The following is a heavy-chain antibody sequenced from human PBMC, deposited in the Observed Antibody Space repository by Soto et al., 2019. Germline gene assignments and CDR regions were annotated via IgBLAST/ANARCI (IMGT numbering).Heavy chain of an antibody. Sequence: QVQLVQSGAEVKKPGSSVKVSCKASGGTFSSYAISWVRQAPGQGLEWMGGIIPISGTANYAQKFQGRVTITADESPSTAYMELSSLRSEDTAVYYCARSQGSSTSLEIYYYYYYGMDVWGPGTTVTVSS. CDR1: GGTFSSYA. CDR3: ARSQGSSTSLEIYYYYYYGMDV. CDR2: IIPISGTA. J-gene: IGHJ6*02. D-gene: IGHD2-2*01. V-gene: IGHV1-69*01.